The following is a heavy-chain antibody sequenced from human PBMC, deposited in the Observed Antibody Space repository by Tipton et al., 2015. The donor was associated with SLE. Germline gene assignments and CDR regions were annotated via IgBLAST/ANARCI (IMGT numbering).Heavy chain of an antibody. V-gene: IGHV3-23*01. CDR1: GFTFSSYA. CDR3: TTDLQLLSGAFDI. J-gene: IGHJ3*02. D-gene: IGHD5-24*01. Sequence: SLRLSCAASGFTFSSYAMSWVRQAPGKGLEWVSAISGSGGSTYYADSVKGRFTISRDNSKNTLYLQMNSLKTEDTAVYYCTTDLQLLSGAFDIWGQGTMVTVSS. CDR2: ISGSGGST.